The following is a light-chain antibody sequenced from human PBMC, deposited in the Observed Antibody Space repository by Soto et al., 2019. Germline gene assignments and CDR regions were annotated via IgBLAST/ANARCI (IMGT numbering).Light chain of an antibody. J-gene: IGLJ2*01. CDR2: DVN. CDR1: SSDVGAYNY. CDR3: SSFTVMNTQV. V-gene: IGLV2-14*03. Sequence: QSALTQPASVSEFPGQSVTISCIGTSSDVGAYNYVSWYQQHPGKAPKLIIFDVNHRPSGISNRFSGSKSGNMASLTVSGLQADDEADYYCSSFTVMNTQVFGGGTKLTVL.